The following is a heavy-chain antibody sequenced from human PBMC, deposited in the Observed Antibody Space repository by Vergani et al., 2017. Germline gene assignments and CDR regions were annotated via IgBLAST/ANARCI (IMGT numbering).Heavy chain of an antibody. CDR3: ARGGEYYYGSGALDY. CDR2: IKQDGSEK. CDR1: GFTFSAYW. V-gene: IGHV3-7*01. Sequence: EVLLVESGGGLVQPGGSLRLSCAASGFTFSAYWMNWVRQAPGKGLEWVANIKQDGSEKYYVDSVKGRFTISRDNAKNSLYLQMNSLRAEDTAVYYCARGGEYYYGSGALDYWGQGTLVTVSS. D-gene: IGHD3-10*01. J-gene: IGHJ4*02.